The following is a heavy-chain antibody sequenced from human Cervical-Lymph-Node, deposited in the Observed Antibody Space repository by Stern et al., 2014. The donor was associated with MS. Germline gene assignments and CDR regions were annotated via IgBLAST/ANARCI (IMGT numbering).Heavy chain of an antibody. V-gene: IGHV1-3*01. CDR3: AKEGANDCFDY. Sequence: QVQLVQSGAEVRKPGASVKVSCKASGYTFTSYAMNWVRQAPGQRLEWMGGINAGTGNTKYSQKFQARVPLTRDTSASTAYMELSSLRSEDTAVYYCAKEGANDCFDYWGQGTLVTVSS. J-gene: IGHJ4*02. CDR1: GYTFTSYA. CDR2: INAGTGNT.